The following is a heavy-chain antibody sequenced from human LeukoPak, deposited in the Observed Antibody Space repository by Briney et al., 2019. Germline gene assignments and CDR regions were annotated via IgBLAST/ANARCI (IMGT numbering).Heavy chain of an antibody. D-gene: IGHD2-2*01. Sequence: SETLSLTCTVSGGSISSSSYYGGWIRQPPGKGLEWIGSIYYSGSTYYNPSLKSRVTMSVDTSKNQFSLKLSSVTAADTAVYYCARRHCSSTSCYGNWFDPWGQGTLVTVSS. CDR2: IYYSGST. V-gene: IGHV4-39*01. J-gene: IGHJ5*02. CDR3: ARRHCSSTSCYGNWFDP. CDR1: GGSISSSSYY.